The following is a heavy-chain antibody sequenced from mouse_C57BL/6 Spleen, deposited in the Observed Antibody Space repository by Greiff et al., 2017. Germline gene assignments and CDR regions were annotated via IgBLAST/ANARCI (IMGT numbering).Heavy chain of an antibody. V-gene: IGHV5-16*01. D-gene: IGHD1-1*01. J-gene: IGHJ1*03. CDR1: GFTFSDYY. CDR3: ARAGTTVVATGWYFDV. Sequence: VQLKESEGGLVQPGSSMTLSCTASGFTFSDYYMAWVRPVPEKGLEWVANINYDGSRTSYLDSLKSRFIISSDNAKNILYLQMSSLKSEDTATYYCARAGTTVVATGWYFDVWGTGTTVTVSS. CDR2: INYDGSRT.